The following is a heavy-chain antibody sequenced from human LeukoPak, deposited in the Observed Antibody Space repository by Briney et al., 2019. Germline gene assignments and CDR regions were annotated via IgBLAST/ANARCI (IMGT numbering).Heavy chain of an antibody. CDR1: GFTFSDYA. Sequence: GGSLRLSCTTSGFTFSDYALSWVRQAPGKGLEWVSLIRNKAFRETSEYAACVEGRFSISRDASKSIVYLQMNSLQTEDTAVYYCARAGIVAVIGYGMDVWGRGTTVTVSS. D-gene: IGHD5-12*01. CDR2: IRNKAFRETS. CDR3: ARAGIVAVIGYGMDV. J-gene: IGHJ6*02. V-gene: IGHV3-49*04.